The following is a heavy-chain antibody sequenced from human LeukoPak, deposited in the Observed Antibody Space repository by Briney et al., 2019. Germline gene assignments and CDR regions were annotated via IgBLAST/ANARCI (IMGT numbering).Heavy chain of an antibody. J-gene: IGHJ4*02. CDR2: IIPIFGTT. CDR3: AASPVAGKLDS. V-gene: IGHV1-69*06. CDR1: GGTFSSYS. Sequence: SVKVSCKASGGTFSSYSFNWVRQAPGQGLEWMGRIIPIFGTTNYAQKFQGRVTITADKSTGTAYMEVSSLRSDGTAVFYCAASPVAGKLDSWGQGTLVTVSS. D-gene: IGHD6-19*01.